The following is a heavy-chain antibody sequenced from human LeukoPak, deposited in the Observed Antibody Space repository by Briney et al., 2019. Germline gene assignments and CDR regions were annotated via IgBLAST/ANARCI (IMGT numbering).Heavy chain of an antibody. V-gene: IGHV3-23*01. CDR3: AKDPVLRFLEWNHYSFDY. J-gene: IGHJ4*02. D-gene: IGHD3-3*01. CDR2: ISGSGGST. Sequence: GGSLRLSCAASGFTFSSYAMSWVRQAPGKGLEWVSAISGSGGSTYYADSVKGRFTISRDNSKNTLYLQMNSLRAEDTAVYYCAKDPVLRFLEWNHYSFDYWGQGTLVTVSS. CDR1: GFTFSSYA.